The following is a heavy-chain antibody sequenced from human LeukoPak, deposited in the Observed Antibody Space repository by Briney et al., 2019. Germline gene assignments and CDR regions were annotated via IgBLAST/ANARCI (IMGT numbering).Heavy chain of an antibody. CDR1: GFTLSNYW. V-gene: IGHV3-7*01. D-gene: IGHD3-16*01. J-gene: IGHJ5*02. Sequence: PGGSLSLSCTASGFTLSNYWMGWVRQAPGKGLEWVANIKEDGTTIYYVDSVKGRFTISRDNAKNSLYLQMNSVRDEDTAVYYCAKVVDYGWFDPWGQGTLAAVSS. CDR3: AKVVDYGWFDP. CDR2: IKEDGTTI.